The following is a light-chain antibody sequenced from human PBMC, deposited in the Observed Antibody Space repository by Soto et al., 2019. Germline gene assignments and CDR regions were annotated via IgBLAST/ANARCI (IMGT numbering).Light chain of an antibody. CDR1: QSVSSSY. Sequence: EIVLTQSPGTLSLSPGERATLSCRASQSVSSSYLAWYQQKPGQAPRLLIYGASSRATGIPDRFSGSGSGTDFTLTISRLEPEDFAVYYCQHYGGSPRLTFGG. CDR2: GAS. V-gene: IGKV3-20*01. CDR3: QHYGGSPRLT. J-gene: IGKJ4*01.